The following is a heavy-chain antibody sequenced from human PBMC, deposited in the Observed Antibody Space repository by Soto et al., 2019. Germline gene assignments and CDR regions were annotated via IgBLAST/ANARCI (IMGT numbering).Heavy chain of an antibody. CDR1: GDSVSSNSAA. D-gene: IGHD6-13*01. Sequence: RSQTLSLTCAISGDSVSSNSAAWNWIRQSPSRGLEWLGRTYYRSKWYNDYAVSVKSRITINPDTSKNQFSLQLNSVTPEDTAVYYCARAKGGSSWYRGWLDPWGQGTLVTVSS. CDR2: TYYRSKWYN. J-gene: IGHJ5*02. V-gene: IGHV6-1*01. CDR3: ARAKGGSSWYRGWLDP.